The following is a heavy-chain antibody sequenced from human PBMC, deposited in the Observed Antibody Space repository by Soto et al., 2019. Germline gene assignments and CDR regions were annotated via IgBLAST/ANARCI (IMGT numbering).Heavy chain of an antibody. D-gene: IGHD5-18*01. CDR2: INADYGNT. J-gene: IGHJ6*02. V-gene: IGHV1-18*01. Sequence: QAQLVQSGAEVRKPGASVKVSCKASGYTFYSHSISWVRQAPGQGLEWMGRINADYGNTQYAQKFRGRVTMTTDTXPTTAYMELTNLRADDTAVYYCARCIQGDYYYGMDVWGQGTTVTVSS. CDR1: GYTFYSHS. CDR3: ARCIQGDYYYGMDV.